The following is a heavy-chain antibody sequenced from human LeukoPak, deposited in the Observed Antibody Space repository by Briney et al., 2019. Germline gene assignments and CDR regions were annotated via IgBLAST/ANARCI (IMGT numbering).Heavy chain of an antibody. Sequence: AGGSLRLSCAASGSYWMHWVRQAPGKGLVWVSHINSDGSWTSYADSVKGRFTISKDNAKNTVYLQMNNLRAEDTAVYYCVSFYETCWGRGTLVTVSS. V-gene: IGHV3-74*01. J-gene: IGHJ4*02. CDR2: INSDGSWT. CDR3: VSFYETC. CDR1: GSYW. D-gene: IGHD2/OR15-2a*01.